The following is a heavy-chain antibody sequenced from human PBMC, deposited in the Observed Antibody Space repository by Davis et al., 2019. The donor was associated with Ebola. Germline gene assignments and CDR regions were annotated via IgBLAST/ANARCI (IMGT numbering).Heavy chain of an antibody. CDR1: AYTSTSYC. V-gene: IGHV1-18*04. D-gene: IGHD6-13*01. CDR2: ISAYNGNT. CDR3: ARTIAAAGGWFDP. J-gene: IGHJ5*02. Sequence: ASVKVSCKASAYTSTSYCISWVRQPPGQGLEWMGWISAYNGNTNYAQKLQGRVTMTTDTSTSTAYMELRSLRSDDTAVYYCARTIAAAGGWFDPWGQGTLVTVSS.